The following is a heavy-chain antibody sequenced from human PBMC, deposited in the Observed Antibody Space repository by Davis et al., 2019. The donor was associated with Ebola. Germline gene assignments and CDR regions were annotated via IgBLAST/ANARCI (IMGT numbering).Heavy chain of an antibody. CDR1: GGTFSSYA. CDR2: IIPILGIA. Sequence: SAKVSCKASGGTFSSYAISWVRQAPGQGLEWMGRIIPILGIANYAQKFQGRATITADKSTSTAYMKLSSLGSEDTAVYYCAREGYNSRAWFDPWGQGTLVTVSS. V-gene: IGHV1-69*04. CDR3: AREGYNSRAWFDP. D-gene: IGHD5-24*01. J-gene: IGHJ5*02.